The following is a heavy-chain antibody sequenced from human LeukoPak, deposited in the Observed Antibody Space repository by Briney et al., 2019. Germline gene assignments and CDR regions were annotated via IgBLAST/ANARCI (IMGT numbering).Heavy chain of an antibody. CDR1: GFTFSSYA. D-gene: IGHD6-13*01. J-gene: IGHJ4*02. CDR2: ISGSGGST. CDR3: AKGGYSSSWFFDY. V-gene: IGHV3-23*01. Sequence: GGSLRLSCAASGFTFSSYAMSWVRQAPGKGLEWVSAISGSGGSTYYADSVKGRFTISRDNSKNTLYLQMNGLRAEDTAVYYCAKGGYSSSWFFDYWGQGTLVTVSS.